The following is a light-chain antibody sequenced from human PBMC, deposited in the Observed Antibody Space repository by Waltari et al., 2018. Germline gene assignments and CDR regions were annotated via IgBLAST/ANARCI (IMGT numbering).Light chain of an antibody. CDR1: RNIGKY. CDR3: QNYERLPAT. CDR2: ETS. J-gene: IGKJ1*01. V-gene: IGKV3-20*01. Sequence: EIVLTQSPGTLSLSPGERATLSCRASRNIGKYLVWYQQKPGQAPRLLMYETSSRATGIPDRFSGSGSGTDFSLTISRLEPEDFAVYYCQNYERLPATFGQGTKVEIK.